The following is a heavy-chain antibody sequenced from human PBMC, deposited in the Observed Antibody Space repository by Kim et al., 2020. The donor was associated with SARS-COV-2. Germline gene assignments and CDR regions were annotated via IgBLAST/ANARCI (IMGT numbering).Heavy chain of an antibody. CDR2: IWYDGSNK. D-gene: IGHD3-10*01. J-gene: IGHJ6*02. CDR1: GFTFSSYG. CDR3: AKDGGAYGSGRSGYYGMDV. V-gene: IGHV3-33*06. Sequence: GGSLRLSCAASGFTFSSYGMHWVRQAPGKGLEWVAVIWYDGSNKYYADSVKGRFTISRDNSKNTLYLQMNSLRAEDTAVYYCAKDGGAYGSGRSGYYGMDVWGQGTTVTVSS.